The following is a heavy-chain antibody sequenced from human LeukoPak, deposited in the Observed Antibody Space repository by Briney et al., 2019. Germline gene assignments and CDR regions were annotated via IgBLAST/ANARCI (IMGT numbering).Heavy chain of an antibody. J-gene: IGHJ4*02. CDR3: ARDGYSSSYHDY. CDR1: GFTFSSYA. V-gene: IGHV3-74*01. D-gene: IGHD6-13*01. CDR2: INSDGSST. Sequence: PGGSLRLSCAASGFTFSSYAMSWVRQAPGKGLEWVSRINSDGSSTSYADSVKGRFTVSRDNAKNTLYLQMNSLRAEDTAVYYCARDGYSSSYHDYWGQGTLVTVSS.